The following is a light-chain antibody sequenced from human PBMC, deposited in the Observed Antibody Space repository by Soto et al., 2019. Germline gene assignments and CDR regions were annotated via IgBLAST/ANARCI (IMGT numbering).Light chain of an antibody. CDR2: DVS. V-gene: IGLV2-11*01. J-gene: IGLJ2*01. CDR3: CAYAGSYTVL. CDR1: SSDVGGYKY. Sequence: QSALTQPRSVSGSPGQSVTISCTGTSSDVGGYKYVSWYQQHPGKVPKLMMFDVSERASGVPDRFSGSKSGNTASLSISGLQAEDEADYYCCAYAGSYTVLFGGGTKLTVL.